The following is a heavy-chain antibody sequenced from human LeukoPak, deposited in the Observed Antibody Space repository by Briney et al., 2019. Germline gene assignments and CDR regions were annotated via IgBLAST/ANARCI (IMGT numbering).Heavy chain of an antibody. CDR1: GFTSSSYW. J-gene: IGHJ4*02. V-gene: IGHV3-7*05. CDR2: INGPGTEK. CDR3: ARAESYSWRD. Sequence: GGSLRLSCAASGFTSSSYWMSWVRQAPGEGLEWVANINGPGTEKHHADSVKGRFTISRDNAKNSLYLQMNSLRAEDTAVYYCARAESYSWRDWGQGTLVTVSS. D-gene: IGHD5-18*01.